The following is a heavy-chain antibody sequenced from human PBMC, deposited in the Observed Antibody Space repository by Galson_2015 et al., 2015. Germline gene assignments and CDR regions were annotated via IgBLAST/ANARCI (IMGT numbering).Heavy chain of an antibody. V-gene: IGHV1-18*01. CDR2: ISAYNGNT. J-gene: IGHJ4*02. Sequence: SVKVSCKASGYTFTTYPISWVRQAPEQALEWMGWISAYNGNTKYAQNLQGRVTMTTDTSTNTAYMELRSLRSDDTAVYYCARGLAADFDDWGPGTLVTVSS. D-gene: IGHD2-15*01. CDR3: ARGLAADFDD. CDR1: GYTFTTYP.